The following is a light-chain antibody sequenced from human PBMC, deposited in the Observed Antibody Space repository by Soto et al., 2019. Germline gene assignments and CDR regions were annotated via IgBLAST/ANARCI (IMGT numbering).Light chain of an antibody. V-gene: IGKV1-5*01. CDR2: GAS. J-gene: IGKJ4*01. Sequence: IQMTQSPSTLPASVGDRVTITCRASQNINNWIAWYQQKPGKAPNLLIYGASNLQSGVPSRFSGGGSGTDFTLTISSLQPEDFGTYYCQQSYTSPVTFGGGTKVDI. CDR3: QQSYTSPVT. CDR1: QNINNW.